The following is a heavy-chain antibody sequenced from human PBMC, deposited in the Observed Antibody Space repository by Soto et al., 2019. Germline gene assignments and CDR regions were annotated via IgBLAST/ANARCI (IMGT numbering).Heavy chain of an antibody. CDR1: GGSFSSSA. CDR3: SRAGRGFNFAYLPPQYSYYGMDV. J-gene: IGHJ6*02. V-gene: IGHV1-69*01. D-gene: IGHD3-16*01. CDR2: IIPIVGTA. Sequence: HVQLVQSGAEMKKPGSSVNVSCKASGGSFSSSAISWVRQAPGQGLEWMGGIIPIVGTARYAQKFQGRVTTTADEPTNTAYIDLRSLRSEDTALYCCSRAGRGFNFAYLPPQYSYYGMDVWGQGTTVTVSS.